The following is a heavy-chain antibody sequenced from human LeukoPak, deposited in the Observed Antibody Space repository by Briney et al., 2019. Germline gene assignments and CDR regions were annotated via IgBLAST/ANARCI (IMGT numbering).Heavy chain of an antibody. CDR2: ISDSGSTA. D-gene: IGHD5-12*01. CDR1: GFPFSDYY. CDR3: AKDMQTWPRFPDY. J-gene: IGHJ4*02. Sequence: HPGGSLRLSCAASGFPFSDYYMSWIRQAPGKGLEWVSGISDSGSTAFYADSVKGRFTSSRDNPKNTLYLQINSLRAEDTAVYYCAKDMQTWPRFPDYWGQGTLVTVSS. V-gene: IGHV3-23*01.